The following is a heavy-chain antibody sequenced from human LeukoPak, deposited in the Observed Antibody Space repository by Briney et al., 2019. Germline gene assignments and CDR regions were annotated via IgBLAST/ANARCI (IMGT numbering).Heavy chain of an antibody. Sequence: GSLRLSCAASGFTFSSYSMNWVRQAPGKGLEWVSSISSSSSYIYYADSVKGRFTISRDNAKNSLYLQMNSLRAEDTAVYYCARWVYCSSTSCPDDYWGQGTLVTVSS. V-gene: IGHV3-21*01. CDR1: GFTFSSYS. CDR2: ISSSSSYI. CDR3: ARWVYCSSTSCPDDY. J-gene: IGHJ4*02. D-gene: IGHD2-2*01.